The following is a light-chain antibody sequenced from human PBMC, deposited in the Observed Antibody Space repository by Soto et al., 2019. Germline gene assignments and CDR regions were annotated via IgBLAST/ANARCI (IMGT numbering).Light chain of an antibody. CDR1: QSVSSSY. CDR2: RAS. Sequence: EIVLTQSPGTLSLSPGARATLSCRASQSVSSSYLAWYQQKPGQAPRLLIFRASSRATGMPDRFSGSGSGTDFTLAISRLEPQDSAVYYCQQYGSSPITFGQGTRLEIK. CDR3: QQYGSSPIT. V-gene: IGKV3-20*01. J-gene: IGKJ5*01.